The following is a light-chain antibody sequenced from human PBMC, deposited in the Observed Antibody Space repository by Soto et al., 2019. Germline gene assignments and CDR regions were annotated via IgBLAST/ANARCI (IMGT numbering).Light chain of an antibody. Sequence: QSALTQPASVSGSPGQSITISCTESSSGGGEYKYASWYQQHPGTAPKLIIYDVSNRPSGVSNRFSGSKSGSTASLTISGLQAEDEADYYCSSYTAGGTIFGTGTKLTVL. CDR1: SSGGGEYKY. CDR2: DVS. V-gene: IGLV2-14*03. J-gene: IGLJ1*01. CDR3: SSYTAGGTI.